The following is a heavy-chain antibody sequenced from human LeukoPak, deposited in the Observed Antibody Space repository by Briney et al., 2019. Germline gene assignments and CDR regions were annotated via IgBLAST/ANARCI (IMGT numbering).Heavy chain of an antibody. CDR3: ATAAVDVGVRGSWFDP. Sequence: ASVKVSCKASGYTFTSYYIHWVRQAPGQGLEWMGWINPNSGDTNYAQKFQGRVTMTRDTSISTAYMELSRLRYDDTTLYYSATAAVDVGVRGSWFDPWGQGTLVTVSS. J-gene: IGHJ5*02. V-gene: IGHV1-2*02. CDR1: GYTFTSYY. D-gene: IGHD3-16*01. CDR2: INPNSGDT.